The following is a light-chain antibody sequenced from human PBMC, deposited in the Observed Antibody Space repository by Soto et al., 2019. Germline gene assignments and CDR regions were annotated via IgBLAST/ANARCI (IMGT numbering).Light chain of an antibody. V-gene: IGLV2-14*01. Sequence: QSELTQPASVSGSPGQSITISCTGTSSDVGGYNYVSWYQQHPGKAPKLMIYEVSNRPSGVSNRFSGSKSGNTASLTISGLQAEDEADYYCSSYTSSSTYVVFGGGTKLTVL. J-gene: IGLJ2*01. CDR3: SSYTSSSTYVV. CDR1: SSDVGGYNY. CDR2: EVS.